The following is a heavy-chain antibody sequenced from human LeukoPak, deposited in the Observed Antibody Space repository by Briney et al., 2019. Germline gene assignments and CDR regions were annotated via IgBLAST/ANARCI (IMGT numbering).Heavy chain of an antibody. V-gene: IGHV4-59*01. CDR1: GVSISSYY. D-gene: IGHD5-18*01. Sequence: KPSETLSLTYPVSGVSISSYYWGCIRQAPGKGLEWIGYIYYDGSTNYNPSLKSRVTISLDTSKNQFSLKLYSVTAADTAVYHCPTYEYSYGSFDSWGQGTLVTVSS. CDR3: PTYEYSYGSFDS. J-gene: IGHJ4*02. CDR2: IYYDGST.